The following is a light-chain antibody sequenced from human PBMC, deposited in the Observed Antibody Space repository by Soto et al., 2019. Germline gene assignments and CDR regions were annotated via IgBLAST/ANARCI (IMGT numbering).Light chain of an antibody. Sequence: DIQMTQSPSTLSASVGDRVIITCRASQSISNWLAWYQQKPGKAPKLLIYDASSLKSGVSSRFSGSGSGTEFTLTISSLQPDDFASYYCQQYNSYSLTFGQGTKVDIK. CDR3: QQYNSYSLT. V-gene: IGKV1-5*01. CDR1: QSISNW. J-gene: IGKJ1*01. CDR2: DAS.